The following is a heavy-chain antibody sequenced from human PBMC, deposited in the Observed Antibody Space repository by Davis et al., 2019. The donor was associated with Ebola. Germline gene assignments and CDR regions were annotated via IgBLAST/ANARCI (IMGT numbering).Heavy chain of an antibody. CDR2: IIPIIGIS. J-gene: IGHJ3*02. CDR3: ARVRGGSWKDAFDI. V-gene: IGHV1-69*04. CDR1: GNSFISSA. Sequence: SVKVSCKASGNSFISSAVNWVRQAPGQRLEWMGRIIPIIGISDYAQNFQGRVTMTTDTSTSTAYMELRSLRSDDTAVYYCARVRGGSWKDAFDIWGQGTMVNVSS. D-gene: IGHD2-15*01.